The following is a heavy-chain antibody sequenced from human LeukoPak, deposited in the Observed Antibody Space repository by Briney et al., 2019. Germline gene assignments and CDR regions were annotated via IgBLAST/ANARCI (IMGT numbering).Heavy chain of an antibody. D-gene: IGHD3-22*01. V-gene: IGHV4-34*01. CDR1: GGSFSGYY. Sequence: PSETLSLTCAVYGGSFSGYYWSWIRQPPGKGLEWIGEINHSGSTNYNPSLKSRVTISVDTSKNQFSLKLSSVTAADTAVYYCASFEVGYYYDSNGYYYWGQGTLVTVSS. J-gene: IGHJ4*02. CDR3: ASFEVGYYYDSNGYYY. CDR2: INHSGST.